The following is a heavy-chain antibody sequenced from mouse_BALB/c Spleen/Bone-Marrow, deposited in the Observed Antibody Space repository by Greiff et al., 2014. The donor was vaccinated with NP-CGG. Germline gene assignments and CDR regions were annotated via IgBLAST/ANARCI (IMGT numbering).Heavy chain of an antibody. Sequence: EVNLVESGGDLVKPGGSLKLSCAASGFTFSSYGMSWVRQTPDKRLEWVGTISSGGSYTYYPDSVKGRFTISRDNAKNTLYLQMSSLKSEDTAMYDCARQTYYDYDGYFDYWGQGTTLTVSS. V-gene: IGHV5-6*01. D-gene: IGHD2-4*01. J-gene: IGHJ2*01. CDR2: ISSGGSYT. CDR1: GFTFSSYG. CDR3: ARQTYYDYDGYFDY.